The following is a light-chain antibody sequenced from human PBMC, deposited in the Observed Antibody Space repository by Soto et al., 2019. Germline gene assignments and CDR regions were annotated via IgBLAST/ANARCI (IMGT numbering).Light chain of an antibody. Sequence: SYELTQPPSVSVAPGQTARITCGGNNIGSKSVHWYQQKPGQAPVLVVYDTSDRPSRIPERFSGSNSGNTATLTISRVEAGDEADYYCQVWDISSDQRIFGGGTKLTVL. J-gene: IGLJ2*01. CDR2: DTS. CDR1: NIGSKS. CDR3: QVWDISSDQRI. V-gene: IGLV3-21*02.